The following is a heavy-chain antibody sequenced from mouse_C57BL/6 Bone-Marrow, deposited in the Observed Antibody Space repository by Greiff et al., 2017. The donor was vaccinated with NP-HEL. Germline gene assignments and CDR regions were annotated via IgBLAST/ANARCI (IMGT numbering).Heavy chain of an antibody. D-gene: IGHD1-1*01. V-gene: IGHV5-4*03. CDR1: GFTFSSYA. J-gene: IGHJ3*01. Sequence: EVKLMESGGGLVKPGGSLKLSCAASGFTFSSYAMSWVRQTPEKRLEWVATISDGGSYTYYPDNVKGRFTISRDNAKNNLYLQMSHLKSEDTAMYYCAPHFDYGSSPFAYWGQGTLVTVSA. CDR3: APHFDYGSSPFAY. CDR2: ISDGGSYT.